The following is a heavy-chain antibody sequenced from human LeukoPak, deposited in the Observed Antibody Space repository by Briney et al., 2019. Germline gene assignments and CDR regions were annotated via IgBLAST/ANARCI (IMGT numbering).Heavy chain of an antibody. CDR2: IYHSGST. CDR3: ARVRYFDWLLYGASDI. CDR1: GGSISSSNW. V-gene: IGHV4-4*02. D-gene: IGHD3-9*01. J-gene: IGHJ3*02. Sequence: TSETLSLTCAVSGGSISSSNWWSWVRQPPGKGLEWIGEIYHSGSTNYNPSLKSRVTISVDKSKNQFSLKLSSVTAADTAVYYCARVRYFDWLLYGASDIWGQGTMVTVFS.